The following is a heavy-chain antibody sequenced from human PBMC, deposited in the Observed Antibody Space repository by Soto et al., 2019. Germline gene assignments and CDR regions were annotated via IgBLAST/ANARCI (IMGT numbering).Heavy chain of an antibody. CDR3: ATRTDYYYGSGSLGGMDV. CDR2: IYYSGST. CDR1: GGSISSGSYY. D-gene: IGHD3-10*01. J-gene: IGHJ6*02. Sequence: QVQLQESGPGLIKPSQTLSLNYTVSGGSISSGSYYWSWIRQLPGKGLEWIGYIYYSGSTYYNPSLKSRVTISVDTSKNQFSLKLNSVTAADTAVYDCATRTDYYYGSGSLGGMDVWGQGTTVTVSS. V-gene: IGHV4-31*03.